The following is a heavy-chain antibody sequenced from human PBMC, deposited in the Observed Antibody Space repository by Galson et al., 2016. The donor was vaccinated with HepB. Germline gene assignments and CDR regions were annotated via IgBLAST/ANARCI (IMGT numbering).Heavy chain of an antibody. CDR2: LSYDGTER. J-gene: IGHJ6*01. D-gene: IGHD2/OR15-2a*01. V-gene: IGHV3-30*18. CDR1: GFIFTNYD. Sequence: SLRLSCAVSGFIFTNYDMHWVRQAPGKGLEWVAFLSYDGTERYNTDSVKGRFTISRDNPKNTLHLQLNSLTAEDTAMYYCAKDVAFLPPGTLLQEHLWG. CDR3: AKDVAFLPPGTLLQEHL.